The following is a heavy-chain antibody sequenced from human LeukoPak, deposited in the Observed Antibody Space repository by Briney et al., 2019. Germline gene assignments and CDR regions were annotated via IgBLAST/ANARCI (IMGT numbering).Heavy chain of an antibody. V-gene: IGHV1-46*01. J-gene: IGHJ2*01. CDR1: GYTFTSYY. CDR3: ARSVPGPGYFDL. Sequence: GASVKVSCKASGYTFTSYYMHWVRQAPGQGLEWMGIINPSGGSTSYAQKFQGRVTMTRDMSTSTVYMELSSLRSEDTAVYYCARSVPGPGYFDLWGRGTLVTVSS. CDR2: INPSGGST.